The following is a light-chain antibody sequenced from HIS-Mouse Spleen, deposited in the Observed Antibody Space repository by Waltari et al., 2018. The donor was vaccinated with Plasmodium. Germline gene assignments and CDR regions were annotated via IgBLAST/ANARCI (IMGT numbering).Light chain of an antibody. CDR2: GAS. J-gene: IGKJ3*01. CDR3: QQYNNWSFT. CDR1: QSVSGN. Sequence: DIVMTQSPATLSVSPGQSATLSCRASQSVSGNLAWYQQKPGQAPRLLIYGASTRATGIPARFSGSGSGTEFTLTISSLQSEDFAVYYCQQYNNWSFTFGPGTKVDIK. V-gene: IGKV3-15*01.